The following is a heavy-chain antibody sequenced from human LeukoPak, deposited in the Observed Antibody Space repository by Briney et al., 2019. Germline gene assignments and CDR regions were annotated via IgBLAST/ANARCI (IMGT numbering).Heavy chain of an antibody. CDR2: IYHSGST. CDR1: GYSISSGYY. CDR3: ARQGYSYGHKDYYYYYYMDV. Sequence: SETLSLTCTVSGYSISSGYYWGWIRQPPGKGLEWIGSIYHSGSTNYNPSPKSRVTISVDTSKNQFSLKLSSVTAADTAVYYCARQGYSYGHKDYYYYYYMDVWGKGTTVTISS. V-gene: IGHV4-38-2*02. J-gene: IGHJ6*03. D-gene: IGHD5-18*01.